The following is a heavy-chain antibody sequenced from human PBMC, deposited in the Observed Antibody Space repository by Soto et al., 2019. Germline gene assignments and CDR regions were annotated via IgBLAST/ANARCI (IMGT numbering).Heavy chain of an antibody. CDR3: AKWGGSYPDY. CDR2: IRATIYGGTE. Sequence: PGGSLRLSCTVSGFTFGDNAVSWFRQAPGKGLEWVSFIRATIYGGTEEHAASVKGRFTTSKDDSKSIAYLQMNSLKTEDTAVYYCAKWGGSYPDYWGQGTLVTVSS. J-gene: IGHJ4*02. V-gene: IGHV3-49*03. D-gene: IGHD1-26*01. CDR1: GFTFGDNA.